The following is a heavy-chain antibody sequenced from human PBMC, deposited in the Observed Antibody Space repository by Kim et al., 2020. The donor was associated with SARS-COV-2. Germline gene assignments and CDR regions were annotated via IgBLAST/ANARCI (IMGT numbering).Heavy chain of an antibody. CDR1: GFTFSSYW. Sequence: GGSLRLSCAASGFTFSSYWMHWVRQAPGKGLVWVSRINSDGSSTSYADSVKGRFTISRDNAKNTLYLQMNSLRAEDTAVYYCARAELRFLEWLPTPVDYSGQGTLVTVSS. D-gene: IGHD3-3*01. V-gene: IGHV3-74*01. J-gene: IGHJ4*02. CDR3: ARAELRFLEWLPTPVDY. CDR2: INSDGSST.